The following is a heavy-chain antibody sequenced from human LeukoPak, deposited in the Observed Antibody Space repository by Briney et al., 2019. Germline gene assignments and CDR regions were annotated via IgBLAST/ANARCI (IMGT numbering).Heavy chain of an antibody. CDR1: GFTFNTYT. J-gene: IGHJ4*02. CDR3: ARDYADFWSGLDY. Sequence: GGSLRLSCAASGFTFNTYTMNWVRQAPGKGLEWVSSITASSTAIYSADSVKGRFTISRDNAKNFLYLQMNSLRAEDTAVYYCARDYADFWSGLDYWGQGTLVTVSS. V-gene: IGHV3-21*01. D-gene: IGHD3-3*01. CDR2: ITASSTAI.